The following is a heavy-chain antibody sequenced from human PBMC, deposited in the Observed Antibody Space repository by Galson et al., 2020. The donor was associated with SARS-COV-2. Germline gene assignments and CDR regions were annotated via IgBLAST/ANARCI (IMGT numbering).Heavy chain of an antibody. CDR1: GGSISSSSYY. CDR3: AREEYSSGWYLDY. J-gene: IGHJ4*02. CDR2: HYYSEST. Sequence: SETLSLTCTVSGGSISSSSYYWGWIRQPPGQGLEWIGSHYYSESTYYNPSLKSRVTISVDTSKNQFSLKLSSVTAAESAVYYCAREEYSSGWYLDYWGQGTLVTVSS. D-gene: IGHD6-19*01. V-gene: IGHV4-39*07.